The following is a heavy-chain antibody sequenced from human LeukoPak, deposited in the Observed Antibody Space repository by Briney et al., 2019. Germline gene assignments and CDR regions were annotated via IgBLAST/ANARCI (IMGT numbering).Heavy chain of an antibody. CDR2: IIPILGIA. D-gene: IGHD2-2*01. J-gene: IGHJ6*02. CDR1: GGTFSSYA. V-gene: IGHV1-69*04. CDR3: ARSVVPAGVRNGMDV. Sequence: SVTVSCKASGGTFSSYAISWVRQAPGQGLEWMGRIIPILGIANYAQKFQGRVTITADKSTSTAYMELSSLRSEDTAVYYCARSVVPAGVRNGMDVWGQGTTVTVSS.